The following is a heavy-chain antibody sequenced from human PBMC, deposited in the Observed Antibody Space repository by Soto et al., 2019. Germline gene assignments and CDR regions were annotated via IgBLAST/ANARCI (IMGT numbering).Heavy chain of an antibody. CDR3: ARVLGYCSGGSCHNFDY. CDR1: GYTFTSYG. CDR2: ISAYNGNT. V-gene: IGHV1-18*04. D-gene: IGHD2-15*01. J-gene: IGHJ4*02. Sequence: ASVKVSCKASGYTFTSYGISWVRQAPGQGLEWMGWISAYNGNTNYAQKLQGRVTMPTDTSTSTAYMELRSLRSDDTAVYYCARVLGYCSGGSCHNFDYWGQGTLVTVSS.